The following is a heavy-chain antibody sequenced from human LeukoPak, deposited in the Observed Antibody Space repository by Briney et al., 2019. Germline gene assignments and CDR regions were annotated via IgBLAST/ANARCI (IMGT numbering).Heavy chain of an antibody. D-gene: IGHD3-9*01. J-gene: IGHJ5*02. CDR2: INHSGST. Sequence: PSETLSLTCAVYGGSFSGYHWSWIRQPPGKELEWIGEINHSGSTNYNPSLKSRVTISVDTSKNQFSLKLSSVTAADTAVYYCARGSDILTGYCRTWGQGTLVTVSS. CDR1: GGSFSGYH. V-gene: IGHV4-34*01. CDR3: ARGSDILTGYCRT.